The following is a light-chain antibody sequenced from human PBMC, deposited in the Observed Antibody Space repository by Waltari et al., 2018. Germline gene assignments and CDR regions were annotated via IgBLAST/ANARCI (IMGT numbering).Light chain of an antibody. CDR3: SSFTTTNSWL. CDR1: SSDVGAYNY. J-gene: IGLJ3*02. CDR2: EVS. V-gene: IGLV2-14*01. Sequence: QSALTQPASVSGSPGQSITISCSGSSSDVGAYNYVSWYHQHPGKAPKLIIFEVSNRPSGVSNRFSGSKSGNTASLTISGLQAEDEADYYCSSFTTTNSWLFGGGTKVTVL.